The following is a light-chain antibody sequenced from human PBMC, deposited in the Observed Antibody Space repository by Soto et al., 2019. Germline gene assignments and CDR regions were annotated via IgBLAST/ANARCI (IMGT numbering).Light chain of an antibody. J-gene: IGKJ1*01. CDR1: QSISSW. CDR2: KAS. Sequence: DIQMTQSPSTLSASVGDRVTITCRASQSISSWLAWYQQKPGKAPNLLIYKASSLESGVPSRFSGSGSGTEFTLTISCLQPEDFATYHCQQYDSYPRTFGQGTKVEIK. V-gene: IGKV1-5*03. CDR3: QQYDSYPRT.